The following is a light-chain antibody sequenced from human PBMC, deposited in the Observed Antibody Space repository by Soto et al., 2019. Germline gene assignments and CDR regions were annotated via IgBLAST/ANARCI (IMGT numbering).Light chain of an antibody. Sequence: EIVSTQSPATVSLSKGERATLNCRASQSVPSNLAWYQQKPGQAPRLLIYGASNRATGIPDRFSGSGSGTDFTLTISRLEPEDFVMFYCYQYGSTPPTFCQGAKVDI. V-gene: IGKV3-20*01. J-gene: IGKJ1*01. CDR1: QSVPSN. CDR3: YQYGSTPPT. CDR2: GAS.